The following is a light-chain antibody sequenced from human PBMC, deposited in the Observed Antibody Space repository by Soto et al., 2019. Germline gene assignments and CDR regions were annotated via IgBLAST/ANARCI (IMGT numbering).Light chain of an antibody. Sequence: QSALTQPASVSGSPGLSITISCTGTSSDVGADNYVCWYQQHPDNAPKLIIYELTNRPSGVSNRFSGSKSGNTASLTISGLQAEDEADYYCSSYSTTSTLVVFGGGTKLTVL. CDR2: ELT. V-gene: IGLV2-14*03. J-gene: IGLJ3*02. CDR3: SSYSTTSTLVV. CDR1: SSDVGADNY.